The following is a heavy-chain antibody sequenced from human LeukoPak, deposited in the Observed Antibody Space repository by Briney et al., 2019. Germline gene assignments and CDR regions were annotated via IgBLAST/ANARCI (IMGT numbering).Heavy chain of an antibody. CDR1: GGTFSSYA. V-gene: IGHV1-69*05. CDR2: IIPIFGTV. D-gene: IGHD3-9*01. Sequence: SVKVSCKASGGTFSSYAISWVRQAPGQGLEWMGRIIPIFGTVNYAQKFQGRVTVATDESTSTAYMELSSLRSEDTAVYYCARARDILAGYSAFDYWGQGTLVTVSS. CDR3: ARARDILAGYSAFDY. J-gene: IGHJ4*02.